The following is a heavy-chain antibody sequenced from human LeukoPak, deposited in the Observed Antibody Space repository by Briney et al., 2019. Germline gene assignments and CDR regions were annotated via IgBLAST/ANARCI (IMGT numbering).Heavy chain of an antibody. CDR2: IKFDGSEK. J-gene: IGHJ4*02. D-gene: IGHD3-3*01. Sequence: GGSLRLSCAASGFTFSTYWMTWVRQAPGKGRGWVANIKFDGSEKNYADSVKGRFTISRDNAENSLYLQMNSLRAEDTAVYYCARDPTYDFWSGYSIDYWGQGTLVTVSS. V-gene: IGHV3-7*01. CDR1: GFTFSTYW. CDR3: ARDPTYDFWSGYSIDY.